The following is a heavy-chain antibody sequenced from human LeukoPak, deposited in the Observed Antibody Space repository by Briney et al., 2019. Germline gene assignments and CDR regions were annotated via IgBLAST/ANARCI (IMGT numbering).Heavy chain of an antibody. CDR2: INSDGINT. V-gene: IGHV3-74*01. CDR1: GFTFSNYW. J-gene: IGHJ5*02. CDR3: AKELVDTAMVHPNWFDP. Sequence: GGSLRLSCAASGFTFSNYWMHWVRQAPGKGLVWVSRINSDGINTSYADSVKGRFTISRDNAKNTLNLQMNSLRAEDTAVYYCAKELVDTAMVHPNWFDPWGQGTLVTVSS. D-gene: IGHD5-18*01.